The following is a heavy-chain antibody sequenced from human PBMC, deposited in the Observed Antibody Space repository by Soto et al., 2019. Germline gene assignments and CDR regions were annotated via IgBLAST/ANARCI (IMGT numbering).Heavy chain of an antibody. CDR1: GFTFSSYD. D-gene: IGHD1-20*01. CDR3: ARERGNWNFDY. V-gene: IGHV3-13*01. Sequence: GGSLRLSCAASGFTFSSYDMHWVRQATGKGLEWVSAIGTAGDTYYPGSVKGRFTISRENAKNSLYLQMNSLRAGDTAVYYCARERGNWNFDYWGQGTLVTVSS. CDR2: IGTAGDT. J-gene: IGHJ4*02.